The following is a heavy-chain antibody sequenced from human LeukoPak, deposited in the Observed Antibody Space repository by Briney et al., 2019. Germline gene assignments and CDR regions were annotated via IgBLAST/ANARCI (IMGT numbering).Heavy chain of an antibody. CDR1: GYTFTGYY. CDR2: INPNSGGT. D-gene: IGHD3-9*01. J-gene: IGHJ4*02. V-gene: IGHV1-2*02. CDR3: ARDVILTGLPGGVDY. Sequence: GASVKVSCKASGYTFTGYYMHWVRQAPGQGLEWMGWINPNSGGTNYAQKFQGRATMTRDTSISTAYMELSRLRSDDTAVYYCARDVILTGLPGGVDYWGQGTLVTVSS.